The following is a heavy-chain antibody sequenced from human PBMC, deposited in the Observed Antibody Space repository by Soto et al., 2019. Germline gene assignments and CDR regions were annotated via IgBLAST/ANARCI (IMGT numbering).Heavy chain of an antibody. Sequence: GSLRLSCAASGFTFSSYGMHWVRQAPGKGLEWVAVIWYDGSNKYYADSVKGRFTISRDNSKNTLYLQMNSLRAEDTAVYYCAREVRRVVEYYFDYWGQGTLVTVSS. CDR3: AREVRRVVEYYFDY. D-gene: IGHD2-2*01. J-gene: IGHJ4*02. V-gene: IGHV3-30*19. CDR2: IWYDGSNK. CDR1: GFTFSSYG.